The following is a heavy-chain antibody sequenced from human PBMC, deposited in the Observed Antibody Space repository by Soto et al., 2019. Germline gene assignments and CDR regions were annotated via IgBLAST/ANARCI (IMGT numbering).Heavy chain of an antibody. CDR2: INAGNGNT. Sequence: QVQLVQSGAEVKKPGASVKVSCKASGYTFTSYAMHWVRQAPGQRLEWMGWINAGNGNTKYPQKFQGRVTITRDTXAXTAYMELSSLRSEDTAVYYCARSVVVAYNPGGAFDIWGQGTMVTVSS. CDR3: ARSVVVAYNPGGAFDI. CDR1: GYTFTSYA. J-gene: IGHJ3*02. D-gene: IGHD2-15*01. V-gene: IGHV1-3*01.